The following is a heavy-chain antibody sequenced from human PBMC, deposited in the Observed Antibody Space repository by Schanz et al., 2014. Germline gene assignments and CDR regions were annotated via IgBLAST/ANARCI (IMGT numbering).Heavy chain of an antibody. CDR2: INPGSGDT. V-gene: IGHV1-2*02. J-gene: IGHJ4*02. Sequence: QGQLVESGGEVKKPGASVKVSCKASGYIFIGYFIHWVRQAPGQGLEWMGWINPGSGDTKNSPKFQGRVTMTRDTSITTAYMELNRLTYDDTAVYYCARDDGFSSGWGQGTLVTVSS. D-gene: IGHD6-19*01. CDR3: ARDDGFSSG. CDR1: GYIFIGYF.